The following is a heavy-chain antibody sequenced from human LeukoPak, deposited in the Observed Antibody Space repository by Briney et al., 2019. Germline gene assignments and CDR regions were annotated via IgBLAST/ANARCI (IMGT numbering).Heavy chain of an antibody. V-gene: IGHV1-46*01. CDR3: ARGSELLPDYYYYGMDV. Sequence: GASVTVSCKASGYTFTSYYMHWVRQAPGQGLEWMGIINPSGGSTSYAQKFQGRVTMTRDTSTSTVYMELSSLRSEDTAVYYCARGSELLPDYYYYGMDVWGQGTTVTVSS. CDR2: INPSGGST. J-gene: IGHJ6*02. CDR1: GYTFTSYY. D-gene: IGHD2-15*01.